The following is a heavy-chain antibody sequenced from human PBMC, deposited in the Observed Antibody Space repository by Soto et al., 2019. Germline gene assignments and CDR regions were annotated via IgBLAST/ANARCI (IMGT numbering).Heavy chain of an antibody. Sequence: SVKVSCKASGGTFSSYAISWVRQAPGQGLEWMGGIIPIFGTANYAQKFQGRVTITADESTSTAYMELSSLRSEDTAVYYCATDLYLGDIVVGGAFDIWGQGTMVTVSS. D-gene: IGHD2-15*01. J-gene: IGHJ3*02. CDR1: GGTFSSYA. CDR2: IIPIFGTA. V-gene: IGHV1-69*13. CDR3: ATDLYLGDIVVGGAFDI.